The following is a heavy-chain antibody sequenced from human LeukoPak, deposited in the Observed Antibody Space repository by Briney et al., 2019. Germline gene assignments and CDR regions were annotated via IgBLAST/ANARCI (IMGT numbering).Heavy chain of an antibody. CDR1: GFTFSIHT. CDR2: ITSSGNTI. D-gene: IGHD5-24*01. CDR3: ARDYKYAFDN. Sequence: GGSLRLSCAASGFTFSIHTMNWVRQAPGKGLEWVSYITSSGNTIYYADSVKGRFTISRDNAKNSLHLQMNNLRAEDTAVYYCARDYKYAFDNWGQGTLVTVSS. V-gene: IGHV3-48*04. J-gene: IGHJ4*02.